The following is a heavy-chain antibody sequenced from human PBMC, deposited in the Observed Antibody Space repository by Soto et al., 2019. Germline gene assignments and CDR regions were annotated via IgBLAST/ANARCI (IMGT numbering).Heavy chain of an antibody. Sequence: GGSLRLSCTASGFTFGDYAMSWFRQAPGKGLEWVGFIRSKAYGGTTEYAASVKGRFTISRDDSKSIAYLQMNSLKTEDTAVYYCTPMPCSGGSCSSYSYAFDIWGQGTMVTVSS. CDR3: TPMPCSGGSCSSYSYAFDI. V-gene: IGHV3-49*03. CDR2: IRSKAYGGTT. D-gene: IGHD2-15*01. CDR1: GFTFGDYA. J-gene: IGHJ3*02.